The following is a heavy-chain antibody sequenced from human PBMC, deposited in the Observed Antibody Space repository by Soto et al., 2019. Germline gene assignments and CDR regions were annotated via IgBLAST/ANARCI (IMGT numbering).Heavy chain of an antibody. Sequence: QVQLVQSGAEVKKPGSSVKVSCKASGGTFSSYAISWVRQAPGQGLEWMGGIIPIFGTANYAQKFQGRVTITADESTSTAYMELSSLRSEDTAVYYCARETYSSSWYRQYYYYGMDVWGQGTKVTVSS. J-gene: IGHJ6*02. CDR2: IIPIFGTA. V-gene: IGHV1-69*12. D-gene: IGHD6-13*01. CDR1: GGTFSSYA. CDR3: ARETYSSSWYRQYYYYGMDV.